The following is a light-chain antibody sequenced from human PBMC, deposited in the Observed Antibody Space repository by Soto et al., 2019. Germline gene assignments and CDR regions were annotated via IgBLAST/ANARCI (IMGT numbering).Light chain of an antibody. CDR2: RDS. Sequence: SYELTQPLSVSVALGQTARITCGGNNIGSKNVHWYQQKPGQAPVLVIYRDSNRPSGIPERVSGSNSGNTATLTISRAQAGDEADYYCQVWDSSVVFGGGTKVTVL. J-gene: IGLJ2*01. CDR3: QVWDSSVV. CDR1: NIGSKN. V-gene: IGLV3-9*01.